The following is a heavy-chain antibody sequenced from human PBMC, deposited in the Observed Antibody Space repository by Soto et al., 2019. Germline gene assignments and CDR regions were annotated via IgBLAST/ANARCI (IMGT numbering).Heavy chain of an antibody. CDR2: IYHTGNT. V-gene: IGHV4-4*02. D-gene: IGHD6-19*01. Sequence: QVQLEESGPGLVKPSGTLSLTCAVSDGSISTDNWWSWVRQPPGKGLEWVGEIYHTGNTNYNPSLKSRLTISIDKSKDQFSLDVTFVTAADTAVYYCARGGRWLFDYWGQGALVTVSS. CDR1: DGSISTDNW. J-gene: IGHJ4*02. CDR3: ARGGRWLFDY.